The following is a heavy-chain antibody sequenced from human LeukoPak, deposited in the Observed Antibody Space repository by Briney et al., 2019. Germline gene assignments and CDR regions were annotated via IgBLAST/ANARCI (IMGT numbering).Heavy chain of an antibody. V-gene: IGHV3-30*18. D-gene: IGHD5-12*01. Sequence: PGGSLRLSCAASGFIFSNYGMHWVRQAPGKGLEWVAVISYDGRFKYYVDPVKGRFTISRDNSKNTLFLQMNSLRAEDTAVYYCAKGQRRHVDIVATIPFDYWGQGTLVTVSS. CDR2: ISYDGRFK. CDR1: GFIFSNYG. CDR3: AKGQRRHVDIVATIPFDY. J-gene: IGHJ4*02.